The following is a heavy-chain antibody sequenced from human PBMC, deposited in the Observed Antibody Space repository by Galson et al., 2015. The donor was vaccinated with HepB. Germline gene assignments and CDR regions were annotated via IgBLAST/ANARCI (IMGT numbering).Heavy chain of an antibody. Sequence: SLRLSCAASGFTFSDYYMSWIRQAPGKGLEWLSYISSSTTYTNYADSVKGRITISRDNSINTLYLQMKSLKDEDTAIYYCAREYNYGSGIYGYYYHHGMDVWGQRTEVTGS. CDR1: GFTFSDYY. V-gene: IGHV3-11*06. J-gene: IGHJ6*02. CDR2: ISSSTTYT. CDR3: AREYNYGSGIYGYYYHHGMDV. D-gene: IGHD3-10*01.